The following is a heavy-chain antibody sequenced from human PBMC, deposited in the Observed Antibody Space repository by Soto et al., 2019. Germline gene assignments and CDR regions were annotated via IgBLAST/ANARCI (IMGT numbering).Heavy chain of an antibody. D-gene: IGHD2-2*01. CDR1: GGTFSSYA. CDR3: ARSEKGYCISTSCLGYYYYGMDV. CDR2: IIPIFGTA. Sequence: GASMKVSCKASGGTFSSYAISWVRQAPGQGLEWMGGIIPIFGTANYAQKFQGRVTITADESTSTAYMELSSLRSEDTAVYYCARSEKGYCISTSCLGYYYYGMDVWGQGTTVTVSS. J-gene: IGHJ6*02. V-gene: IGHV1-69*13.